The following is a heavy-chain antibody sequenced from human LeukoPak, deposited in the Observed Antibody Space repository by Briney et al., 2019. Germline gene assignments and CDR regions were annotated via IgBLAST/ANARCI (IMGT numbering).Heavy chain of an antibody. CDR2: IKQDGSEK. D-gene: IGHD2-2*01. CDR3: ADPPVGY. J-gene: IGHJ4*02. Sequence: GGSLRLSCAASGFTFSKFWVTWVRQAPGKGLEWLANIKQDGSEKNYVDSVKGRFTISRDNAKNSLFLQMNSLRAEDTAVYYCADPPVGYWGRGTLVTVPS. V-gene: IGHV3-7*01. CDR1: GFTFSKFW.